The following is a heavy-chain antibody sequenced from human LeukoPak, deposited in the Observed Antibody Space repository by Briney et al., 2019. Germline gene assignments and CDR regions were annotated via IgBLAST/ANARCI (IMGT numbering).Heavy chain of an antibody. CDR1: GFTFSSYS. CDR2: ISSSSSTI. J-gene: IGHJ4*02. V-gene: IGHV3-48*01. D-gene: IGHD6-19*01. Sequence: GGSLRLSCAASGFTFSSYSMNWVRQAPGKGLEWVSYISSSSSTIYYADSVKGRFTISRDNAKNSLYLQMNSLRAEDTAVYYCAGDDDGAVAGTGDYWGQGTLVTVSS. CDR3: AGDDDGAVAGTGDY.